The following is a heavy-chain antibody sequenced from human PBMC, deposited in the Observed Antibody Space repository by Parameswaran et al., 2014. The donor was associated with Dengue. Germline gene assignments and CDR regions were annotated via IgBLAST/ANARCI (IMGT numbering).Heavy chain of an antibody. J-gene: IGHJ4*02. V-gene: IGHV4-4*02. Sequence: VRQAPGKGLEWIGEIYHSGSTNYNPSLKSRVTISVDKSKNQFSLKLSSVTAADTAVYYCARIRKEGHDCTGGVCYVPFDYWGQGTLVTVSS. CDR2: IYHSGST. D-gene: IGHD2-8*02. CDR3: ARIRKEGHDCTGGVCYVPFDY.